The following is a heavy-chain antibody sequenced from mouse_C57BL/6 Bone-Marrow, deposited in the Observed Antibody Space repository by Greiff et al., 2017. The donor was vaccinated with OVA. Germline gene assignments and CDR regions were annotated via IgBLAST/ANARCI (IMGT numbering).Heavy chain of an antibody. J-gene: IGHJ2*01. CDR3: ARDPYGYDGDWYFDY. Sequence: EVQVVESAGGLVQPGSSMKLSCTASGFTFSDYYMAWVRQVPEKGLEWVANINYDGSSTYYLDSLKSRFIISRDNAKNILYLQMSSLKSEDTATYYCARDPYGYDGDWYFDYWGQGTTLTVSS. CDR2: INYDGSST. D-gene: IGHD2-2*01. CDR1: GFTFSDYY. V-gene: IGHV5-16*01.